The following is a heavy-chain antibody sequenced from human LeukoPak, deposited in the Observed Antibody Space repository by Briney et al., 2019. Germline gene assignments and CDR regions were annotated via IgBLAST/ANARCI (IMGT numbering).Heavy chain of an antibody. CDR1: GGSINSYY. Sequence: SETLSLTCTVSGGSINSYYWNWLRQPPGKTLEWIGYVSSSGSTNYSPFFKSRLTISLDTSTNQFSLNLRSVTAADTAVYYCARTLKDAYLNAFGYWGQGTLVAVSS. V-gene: IGHV4-59*01. D-gene: IGHD3-16*01. CDR3: ARTLKDAYLNAFGY. CDR2: VSSSGST. J-gene: IGHJ4*02.